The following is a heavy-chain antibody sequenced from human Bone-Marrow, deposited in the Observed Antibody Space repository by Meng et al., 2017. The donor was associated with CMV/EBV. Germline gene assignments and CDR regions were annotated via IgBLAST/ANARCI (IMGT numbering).Heavy chain of an antibody. CDR1: GYTFTSYY. D-gene: IGHD2-21*02. CDR2: INPSGGST. J-gene: IGHJ4*02. Sequence: ASVKVSCKASGYTFTSYYMHWVRQAPGQGLEWMGIINPSGGSTTYAQKFQGRVTMTRDTSTSTVYMELSSLRSEDTAVYYCAREGVGDRPDYWGQGTLVTVSS. V-gene: IGHV1-46*01. CDR3: AREGVGDRPDY.